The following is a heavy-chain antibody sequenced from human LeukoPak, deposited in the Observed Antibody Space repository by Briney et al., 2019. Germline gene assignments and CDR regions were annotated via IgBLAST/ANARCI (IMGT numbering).Heavy chain of an antibody. V-gene: IGHV4-34*01. D-gene: IGHD3-10*01. CDR2: INHSGST. CDR1: GGSFSGYY. J-gene: IGHJ6*03. CDR3: ARVGITMVRGVIITHYYYYYMDV. Sequence: PSETLSLTCAVYGGSFSGYYWSWIRQPPGKGLEWIGEINHSGSTNYNPSLKSRVTISVDTSKSQFSLKLSSVTAADTAVYYCARVGITMVRGVIITHYYYYYMDVWGKGTTVTVSS.